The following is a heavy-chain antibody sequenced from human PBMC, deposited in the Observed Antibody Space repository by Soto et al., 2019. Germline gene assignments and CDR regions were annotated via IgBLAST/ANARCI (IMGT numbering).Heavy chain of an antibody. J-gene: IGHJ4*02. V-gene: IGHV3-23*01. D-gene: IGHD3-3*01. Sequence: EVQLLESGGGLVQPGGSLRLSCAASGFTFSSYAMSWVRQAPGKGLEWVSAISGSGGSTYYADSVKGRFTISRDNSKNTLYLQMNSLRAEDTAVYYCAKLSTLSRTDFWSGYYNDYFDYWGQGTLVTVSS. CDR1: GFTFSSYA. CDR2: ISGSGGST. CDR3: AKLSTLSRTDFWSGYYNDYFDY.